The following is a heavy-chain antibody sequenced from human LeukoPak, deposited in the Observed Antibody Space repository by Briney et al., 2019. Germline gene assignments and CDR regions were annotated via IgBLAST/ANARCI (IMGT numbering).Heavy chain of an antibody. J-gene: IGHJ4*02. CDR3: AGVPGQQLEHSELRDDY. CDR2: ISYDGSNK. V-gene: IGHV3-30*04. CDR1: GFTFSSYA. Sequence: GGSLRLSCAASGFTFSSYAMHWVRQAPGKGLEWVAVISYDGSNKYYADSVKGRFTISRDNSKNTLYLQMNSLRAEDTAVYYCAGVPGQQLEHSELRDDYLGQGTLVTVSS. D-gene: IGHD6-13*01.